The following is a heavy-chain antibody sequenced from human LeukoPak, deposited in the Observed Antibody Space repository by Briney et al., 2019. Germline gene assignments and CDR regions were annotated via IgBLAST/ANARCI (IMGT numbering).Heavy chain of an antibody. CDR1: GFTFSSYA. D-gene: IGHD3-10*01. CDR3: ARDHYYGSFLDW. CDR2: ISYDGSNK. V-gene: IGHV3-30-3*01. Sequence: GRSLRLSCAASGFTFSSYAMHWVRQAPGKGLEWVAVISYDGSNKYYADSVKGRFTISRDNSKNTLYLQMNSLRAEDTAVYYCARDHYYGSFLDWWGKGTLVTVSS. J-gene: IGHJ4*02.